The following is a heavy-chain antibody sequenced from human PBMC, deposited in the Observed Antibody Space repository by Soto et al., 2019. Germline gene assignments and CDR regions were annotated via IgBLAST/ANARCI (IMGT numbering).Heavy chain of an antibody. J-gene: IGHJ6*02. D-gene: IGHD5-18*01. V-gene: IGHV3-48*03. CDR3: ARDTAMARSNYYYGMDV. CDR2: ISSSGSTI. CDR1: GFTFSSYE. Sequence: GGSLRLSCAASGFTFSSYEMNWVRQAPGKGLEWVSYISSSGSTIYYADSVKGRFTISRDNAKNSLYLQMNSLRAEDTAVYYCARDTAMARSNYYYGMDVWGQGTTVTVSS.